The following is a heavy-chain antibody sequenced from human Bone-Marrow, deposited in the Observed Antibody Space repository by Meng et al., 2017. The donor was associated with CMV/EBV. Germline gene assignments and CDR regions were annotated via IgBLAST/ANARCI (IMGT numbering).Heavy chain of an antibody. CDR2: IRYDGSNK. CDR1: GFTFSSYG. CDR3: AKPDELLSDYYYGMDV. J-gene: IGHJ6*02. D-gene: IGHD2-2*01. V-gene: IGHV3-30*02. Sequence: GGSLRLSCAASGFTFSSYGMHWVRQAPGKGLEWVAFIRYDGSNKNYADSVKGRFTISRDNSKNTLYLQMNSLRAEDTAVYYCAKPDELLSDYYYGMDVLGQGTTVTVSS.